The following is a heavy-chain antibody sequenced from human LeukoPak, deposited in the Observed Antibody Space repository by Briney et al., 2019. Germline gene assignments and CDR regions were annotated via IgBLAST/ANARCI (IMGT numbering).Heavy chain of an antibody. D-gene: IGHD3-10*01. CDR1: GGSISSYY. Sequence: SETLPLTCTVSGGSISSYYWSWIRQPPGKGLEWIGYIYYSGSTNYNPSLKSRVTISVDTSKNQFSLKLSSVTAADTAVYYCARDQGTGVNWFDPWGQGTLVTVSS. CDR2: IYYSGST. V-gene: IGHV4-59*01. J-gene: IGHJ5*02. CDR3: ARDQGTGVNWFDP.